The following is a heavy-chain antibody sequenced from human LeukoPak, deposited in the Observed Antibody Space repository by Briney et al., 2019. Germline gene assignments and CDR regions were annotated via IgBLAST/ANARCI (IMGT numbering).Heavy chain of an antibody. CDR2: FYYSGST. V-gene: IGHV4-39*01. Sequence: SETLSLTCTVSGGSISSSSYYWGWIRQPPQPPGKGLEWIGSFYYSGSTYYNPSLKSRVTISGDTSKNQFSLKLSSVTAADTAVYYCARRQMSINAFDIWGQGTMVTVS. CDR3: ARRQMSINAFDI. J-gene: IGHJ3*02. CDR1: GGSISSSSYY. D-gene: IGHD6-6*01.